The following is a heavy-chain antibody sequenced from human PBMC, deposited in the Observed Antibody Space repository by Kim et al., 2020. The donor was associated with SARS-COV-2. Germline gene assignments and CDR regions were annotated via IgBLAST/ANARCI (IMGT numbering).Heavy chain of an antibody. V-gene: IGHV3-23*01. CDR3: AKAECSSTRCYTVDI. CDR2: ISGSGGST. CDR1: GFTFSSYA. Sequence: GGSLRLSCAASGFTFSSYAMSWVRRAPGKGLEWVSAISGSGGSTYYADSVKGRFTISRDNSKNTLYLQMNSLRADDTAVYYCAKAECSSTRCYTVDIWGQGTLGTVSS. D-gene: IGHD2-2*02. J-gene: IGHJ4*02.